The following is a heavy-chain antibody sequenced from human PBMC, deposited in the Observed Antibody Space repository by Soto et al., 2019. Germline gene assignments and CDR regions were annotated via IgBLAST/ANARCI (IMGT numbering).Heavy chain of an antibody. CDR2: INPNSGGT. CDR1: GYTFTGYY. Sequence: ASVKVSCKASGYTFTGYYMHWVRQAPGQGLEWMGWINPNSGGTNYAQKFQGWVTMTRDTSISTAYMELSRLRSDDTAVYYCARSGWKDYDILTGYNWFDPWGQGTLVTVSS. D-gene: IGHD3-9*01. J-gene: IGHJ5*02. V-gene: IGHV1-2*04. CDR3: ARSGWKDYDILTGYNWFDP.